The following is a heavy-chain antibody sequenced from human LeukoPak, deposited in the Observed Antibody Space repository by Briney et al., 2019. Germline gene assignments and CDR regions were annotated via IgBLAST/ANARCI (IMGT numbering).Heavy chain of an antibody. V-gene: IGHV4-31*03. J-gene: IGHJ4*02. CDR2: IYYSGST. Sequence: SEPLSLTCTVSGGSISSGGYYWSWIRQHPGKGLEWIGYIYYSGSTYYNPSLKSRVTISVDTSKNQFSLKLSSVTAADTAVYYCATLWADYKDYWGQGTLVTVSS. CDR1: GGSISSGGYY. CDR3: ATLWADYKDY. D-gene: IGHD3-16*01.